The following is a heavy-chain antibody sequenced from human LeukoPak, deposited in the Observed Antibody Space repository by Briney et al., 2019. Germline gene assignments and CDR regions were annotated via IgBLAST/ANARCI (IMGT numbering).Heavy chain of an antibody. V-gene: IGHV4-39*07. J-gene: IGHJ4*02. CDR3: ARVVKGYDYIWGSFTYFDY. CDR2: IYYTGVT. Sequence: SETLSLTCTVSGGSISSNSHYWAWIRQPPGKGLEWIGSIYYTGVTFYSPSLKSRVTISVDTSKNQFSLKLSSVTAADTAVYYCARVVKGYDYIWGSFTYFDYWGQGTLVTVSS. CDR1: GGSISSNSHY. D-gene: IGHD3-16*01.